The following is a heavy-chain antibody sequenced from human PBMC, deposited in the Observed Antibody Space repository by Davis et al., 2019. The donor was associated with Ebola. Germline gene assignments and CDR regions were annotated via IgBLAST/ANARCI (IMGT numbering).Heavy chain of an antibody. V-gene: IGHV4-39*01. CDR1: GGSISSTSDY. Sequence: MPSETLSLTCTVTGGSISSTSDYWGWIRQPPGKGLEWIGSIFYSGSTYYNPSLKSRVTITLDKSKNQFSQKLNSVTAADTAVYYCARRRSHFDYWGQGTLVTVSS. CDR3: ARRRSHFDY. CDR2: IFYSGST. J-gene: IGHJ4*02. D-gene: IGHD2-15*01.